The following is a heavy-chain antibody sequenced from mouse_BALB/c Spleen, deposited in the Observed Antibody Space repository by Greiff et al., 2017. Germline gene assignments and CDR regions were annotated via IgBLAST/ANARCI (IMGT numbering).Heavy chain of an antibody. CDR3: ARTEDYDGYYYAMDY. D-gene: IGHD2-4*01. CDR1: GFTFSSFG. Sequence: EVMLVESGGGLVQPGGSRKLSCAASGFTFSSFGMHWVRQAPEKGLEWVAYISSGSSTIYYADTVKGRFTISRDNPKNTLFLQMTSLRSEDTAMYYCARTEDYDGYYYAMDYWGQGTSVTVSS. V-gene: IGHV5-17*02. CDR2: ISSGSSTI. J-gene: IGHJ4*01.